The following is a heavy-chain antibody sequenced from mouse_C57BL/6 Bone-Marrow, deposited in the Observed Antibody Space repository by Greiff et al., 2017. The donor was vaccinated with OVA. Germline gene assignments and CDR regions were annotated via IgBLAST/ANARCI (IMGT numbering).Heavy chain of an antibody. J-gene: IGHJ1*03. V-gene: IGHV2-2*01. CDR1: GFSLTSYG. CDR3: ASHRIYWYFDV. Sequence: VQGVESGPGLVQPSQSLSITCTVSGFSLTSYGVHWVRQSPGKGLEWLGVIWSGGSTDYNAAFISRLSISKDNSKSQVFFKMNSLQADDTAIYYCASHRIYWYFDVWGTGTTVTVSS. CDR2: IWSGGST.